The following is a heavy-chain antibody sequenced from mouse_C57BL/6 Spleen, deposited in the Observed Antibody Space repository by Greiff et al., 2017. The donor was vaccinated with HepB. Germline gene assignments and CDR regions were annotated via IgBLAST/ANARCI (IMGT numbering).Heavy chain of an antibody. Sequence: QVQLQQSGAELVKPGASVKMSCKASGYTFTSYWITWVKQRPGQGLEWIGDIYPGSGSTNYNEKFKSKATLTVDTSSSTAYMQLSSLTSEDSAVYYCARSWTGTSAMDYWGQGTSVTVSS. CDR3: ARSWTGTSAMDY. V-gene: IGHV1-55*01. CDR1: GYTFTSYW. J-gene: IGHJ4*01. CDR2: IYPGSGST. D-gene: IGHD4-1*01.